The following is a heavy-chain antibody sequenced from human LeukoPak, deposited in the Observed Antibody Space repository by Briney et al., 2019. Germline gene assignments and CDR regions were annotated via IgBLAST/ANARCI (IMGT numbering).Heavy chain of an antibody. CDR3: ARDTSRWLHPFDY. CDR1: GFTFSSYA. J-gene: IGHJ4*02. D-gene: IGHD5-24*01. V-gene: IGHV3-30-3*01. Sequence: GRSLRLSCAASGFTFSSYAMHWVRQAPGKGLEWVAVISYDGSNKYYADSVKGRFTISRDNSKNTLYLQMNSLRAEDTAVYYCARDTSRWLHPFDYWGQGTLVTVSS. CDR2: ISYDGSNK.